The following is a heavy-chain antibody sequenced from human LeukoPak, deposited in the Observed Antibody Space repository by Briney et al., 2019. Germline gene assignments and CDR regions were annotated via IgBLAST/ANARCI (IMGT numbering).Heavy chain of an antibody. Sequence: SETLSLTCTVSGGSISSYYWSWIRQPPGKGLEWIGYIYYSGSTNYNPSLKSRVTISVDTSKNQFSLKLSSVTAADTAVYYCARGWGYDYVWPEGAFDIWGQGTMVTVSS. D-gene: IGHD3-16*01. CDR1: GGSISSYY. CDR3: ARGWGYDYVWPEGAFDI. J-gene: IGHJ3*02. CDR2: IYYSGST. V-gene: IGHV4-59*01.